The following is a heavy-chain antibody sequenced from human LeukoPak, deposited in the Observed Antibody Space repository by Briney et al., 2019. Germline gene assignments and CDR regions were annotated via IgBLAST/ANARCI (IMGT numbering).Heavy chain of an antibody. CDR3: ARDGDYDILTGYYMFDY. Sequence: SVKVSCKASGGTFSSYAISWVRQAPGQGLEWMGGIIPIFGTANYAQKFQGRVTITTDESTSTAYMELSSLRSEDTAVYYCARDGDYDILTGYYMFDYWGQGTLVTVSS. CDR2: IIPIFGTA. CDR1: GGTFSSYA. V-gene: IGHV1-69*05. J-gene: IGHJ4*02. D-gene: IGHD3-9*01.